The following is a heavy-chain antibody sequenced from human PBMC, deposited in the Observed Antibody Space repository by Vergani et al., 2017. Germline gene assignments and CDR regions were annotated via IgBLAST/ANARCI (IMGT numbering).Heavy chain of an antibody. CDR1: GGTLSSFF. CDR3: ARGGSGSYLWKGS. V-gene: IGHV1-69*12. D-gene: IGHD3-10*01. Sequence: QVQLEQSGAEVKKPGSSVKVSCKASGGTLSSFFISWVRQAPVQGLEWMGGIIPIFDTPNYAQKFQGRVTISADESTTTAYMELDNLSSDDTAVYYCARGGSGSYLWKGSWGQGTLVTVSS. J-gene: IGHJ5*02. CDR2: IIPIFDTP.